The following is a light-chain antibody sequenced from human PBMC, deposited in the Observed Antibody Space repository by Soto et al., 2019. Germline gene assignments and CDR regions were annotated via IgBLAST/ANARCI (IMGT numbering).Light chain of an antibody. Sequence: QSVLTQPASVSGSPGQSITISCTGTSSDVGGYKYVSWYQQHPGKAPKLMIYEVSDRPSGISNRFSGSKSGNTASLTISGLQAEDEADYYCNSYTSSNTWVFGGGTQLTV. CDR3: NSYTSSNTWV. J-gene: IGLJ3*02. CDR1: SSDVGGYKY. V-gene: IGLV2-14*01. CDR2: EVS.